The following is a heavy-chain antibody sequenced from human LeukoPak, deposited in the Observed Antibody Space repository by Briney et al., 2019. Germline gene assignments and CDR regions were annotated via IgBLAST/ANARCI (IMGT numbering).Heavy chain of an antibody. CDR3: ARNPNRDFWSGYYIDY. V-gene: IGHV3-11*01. D-gene: IGHD3-3*01. J-gene: IGHJ4*02. CDR2: ISSSGSTI. CDR1: GFTFSDYY. Sequence: GGSLRLSCAASGFTFSDYYMSWIRQAPGKGLEGVSYISSSGSTIYYADSVKGRFTISRDNAKNSLYLQMNSLRAEDTAVYYCARNPNRDFWSGYYIDYWGQGTLVTVSS.